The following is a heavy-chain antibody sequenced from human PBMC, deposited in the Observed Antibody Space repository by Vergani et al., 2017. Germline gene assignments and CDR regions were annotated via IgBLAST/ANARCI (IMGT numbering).Heavy chain of an antibody. CDR1: GGSISSYY. CDR2: IYTSGST. V-gene: IGHV4-4*07. D-gene: IGHD5-18*01. Sequence: QVQLQESGPGLVKPSETLSLTCTVSGGSISSYYWSWIRQPAGKGLEWIGRIYTSGSTNYNPSLKSRVTMSVDTSKNQFSRKLSSATAADTAVYYCARDTAMAWGYCYYMDVWGKGTTVTVSS. J-gene: IGHJ6*03. CDR3: ARDTAMAWGYCYYMDV.